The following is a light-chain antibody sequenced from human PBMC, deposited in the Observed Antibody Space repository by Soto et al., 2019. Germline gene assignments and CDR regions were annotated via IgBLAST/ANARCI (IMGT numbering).Light chain of an antibody. CDR3: QQYVTSSPRT. V-gene: IGKV3-20*01. Sequence: EIVLTQSPGTLSLSPGERATLSCRASHTISSSYLAWYQQKPGQAPRLLMYGISRRATGIPDRFSGSGSGTDFTLTITRPEPEDFAGYYCQQYVTSSPRTFGQGTKVEI. J-gene: IGKJ1*01. CDR2: GIS. CDR1: HTISSSY.